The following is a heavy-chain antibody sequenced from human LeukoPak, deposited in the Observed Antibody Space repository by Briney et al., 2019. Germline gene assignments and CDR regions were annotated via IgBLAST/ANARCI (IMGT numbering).Heavy chain of an antibody. CDR1: GFTFSSYG. CDR3: ARDQAHYYGMDV. V-gene: IGHV3-30*02. J-gene: IGHJ6*02. CDR2: IRYDGSNK. Sequence: GGSLRLSCAASGFTFSSYGMHWVRQAPGKGLEWVAFIRYDGSNKYYADSVKGRFTISRDNSKNTLYLQMNSLRAEDTAVYYCARDQAHYYGMDVWGQGTTVTVSS.